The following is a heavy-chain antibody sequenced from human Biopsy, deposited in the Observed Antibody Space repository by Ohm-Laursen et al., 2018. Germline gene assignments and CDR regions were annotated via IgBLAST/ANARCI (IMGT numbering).Heavy chain of an antibody. J-gene: IGHJ2*01. Sequence: TLSLTCTVSGHSISSYHWSWIRQPPGQGLVWIGYVYYTGSTDYNPSLQSRVTISVDTSKNHFSLRLRSVTPVDTAIYYCARDRGYYSDRTVPGYFDLWGRGTLVTVSS. CDR2: VYYTGST. CDR3: ARDRGYYSDRTVPGYFDL. V-gene: IGHV4-59*01. D-gene: IGHD3-22*01. CDR1: GHSISSYH.